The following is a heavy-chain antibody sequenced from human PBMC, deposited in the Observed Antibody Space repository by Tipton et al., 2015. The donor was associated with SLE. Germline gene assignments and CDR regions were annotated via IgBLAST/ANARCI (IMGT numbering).Heavy chain of an antibody. CDR2: IYYSGST. V-gene: IGHV4-39*07. D-gene: IGHD2-15*01. CDR3: ARVRSDIVVVVAAPYAFDS. J-gene: IGHJ3*02. CDR1: GGSISSSSYY. Sequence: TLSLTCTVSGGSISSSSYYWGWIRQPPGKGLEWIGSIYYSGSTYYNPSLKSRVTISVDTPKNQFSLKLSSVTAADTAVYYCARVRSDIVVVVAAPYAFDSCGQGPMVTVSS.